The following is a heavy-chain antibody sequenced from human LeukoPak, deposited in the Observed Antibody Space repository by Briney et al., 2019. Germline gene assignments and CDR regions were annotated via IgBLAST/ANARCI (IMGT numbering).Heavy chain of an antibody. CDR1: GYTFTTYY. CDR3: ARVGRDGYKHSLLY. CDR2: INPNSGGT. J-gene: IGHJ4*02. V-gene: IGHV1-2*02. D-gene: IGHD5-24*01. Sequence: ASVKVSCKASGYTFTTYYIHWVRQAPGQGLEWMGWINPNSGGTNYAQKFQGRVTMTRDTSISTAYMELSRLRSDDTAVYYCARVGRDGYKHSLLYWGQGTLVTVSS.